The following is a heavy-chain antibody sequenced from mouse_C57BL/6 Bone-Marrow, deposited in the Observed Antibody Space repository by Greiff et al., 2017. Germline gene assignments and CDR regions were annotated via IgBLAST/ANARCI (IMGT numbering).Heavy chain of an antibody. J-gene: IGHJ3*01. CDR2: ISSGGSYT. Sequence: DVQLVESGGDLVKPGGSLKLSCAASGFTFSSYGMSWVRQTPDKRLEWVATISSGGSYTYYPDRVKGRFTISRDNAKNTLYLQMSSLKSEDTAMYYCGGSNYSAWFAYWGQGTLVTVSA. CDR3: GGSNYSAWFAY. CDR1: GFTFSSYG. D-gene: IGHD2-5*01. V-gene: IGHV5-6*01.